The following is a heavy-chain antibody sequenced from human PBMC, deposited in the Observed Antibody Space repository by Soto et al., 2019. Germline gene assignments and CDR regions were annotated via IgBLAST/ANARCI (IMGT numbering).Heavy chain of an antibody. CDR1: GFTFSSYN. Sequence: GGSLRLSCAASGFTFSSYNMNWVRQAPGKGLEWVSSISGSSSYIYYADSVKGRFTISRDNAKNSLYLQMNSLRAEDTAVYYCARVVYYDSSGYQYWGQGTLVTVSS. J-gene: IGHJ4*02. D-gene: IGHD3-22*01. CDR2: ISGSSSYI. CDR3: ARVVYYDSSGYQY. V-gene: IGHV3-21*01.